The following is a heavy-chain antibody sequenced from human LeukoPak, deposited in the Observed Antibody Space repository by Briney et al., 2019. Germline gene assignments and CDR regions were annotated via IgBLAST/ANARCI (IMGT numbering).Heavy chain of an antibody. CDR2: ISYDGSNK. Sequence: PGRYLRLYCAASGFTFSSYAMHWVRQAPGKGLEWVAVISYDGSNKYYADSVKGRFTISRDNSKNTLYLQMNSLRAEDTAVYYCARDRGFDGGTYYDFWSGYNRYYYYGMDVWGQGTTVTVSS. CDR3: ARDRGFDGGTYYDFWSGYNRYYYYGMDV. CDR1: GFTFSSYA. J-gene: IGHJ6*02. V-gene: IGHV3-30-3*01. D-gene: IGHD3-3*01.